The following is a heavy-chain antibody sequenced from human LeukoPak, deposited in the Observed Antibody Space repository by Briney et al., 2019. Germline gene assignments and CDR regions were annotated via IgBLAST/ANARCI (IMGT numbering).Heavy chain of an antibody. CDR2: ISAYNGNT. Sequence: GASVKVSCKASGYTFTSYGISWVRQAPGQGLEWMGWISAYNGNTNYAQKLQGRVTMTTDTSTSTAYMELRSLRSDDTAVYYCAREGGYCTNGVCSSYAFDIWGQGTMVTVSS. J-gene: IGHJ3*02. V-gene: IGHV1-18*01. D-gene: IGHD2-8*01. CDR1: GYTFTSYG. CDR3: AREGGYCTNGVCSSYAFDI.